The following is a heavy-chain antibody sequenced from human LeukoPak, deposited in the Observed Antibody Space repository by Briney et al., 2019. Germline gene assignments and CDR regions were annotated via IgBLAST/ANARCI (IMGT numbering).Heavy chain of an antibody. CDR3: ARTANFAAGYYIDY. Sequence: GSLRLSCAASGFTVSSNYMNWVRQAPGKGLEWVSSISGSSRHKYYADSVKGRFTISRDNAKNSLYLQMNSLRAEDTAVYYCARTANFAAGYYIDYWGQGTLVTVSS. D-gene: IGHD6-13*01. V-gene: IGHV3-21*01. J-gene: IGHJ4*02. CDR1: GFTVSSNY. CDR2: ISGSSRHK.